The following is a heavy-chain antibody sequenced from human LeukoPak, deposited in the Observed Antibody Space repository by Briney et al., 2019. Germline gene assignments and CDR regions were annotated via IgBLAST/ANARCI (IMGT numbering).Heavy chain of an antibody. CDR3: ARDRLRYGMDV. CDR2: IYSGGST. D-gene: IGHD3-10*01. CDR1: GFTVSSNY. Sequence: GGSLRLSCAASGFTVSSNYMNWVRQAPGKGLEWVSLIYSGGSTHYADSVKGRFTISRDNSKNTLYLQMNSLSAEDTAVYYCARDRLRYGMDVWGQGTTVTVSS. V-gene: IGHV3-66*01. J-gene: IGHJ6*02.